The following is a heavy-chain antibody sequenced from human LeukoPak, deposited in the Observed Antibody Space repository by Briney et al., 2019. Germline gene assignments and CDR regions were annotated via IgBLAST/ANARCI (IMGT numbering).Heavy chain of an antibody. V-gene: IGHV1-2*02. CDR3: ARGAPSWLRFGFGWFDP. CDR1: GYTFTGYY. Sequence: ASVKVSCKASGYTFTGYYMHWVRQAPGQGLEWMGWINPNSGGTNYAQKFQGRVTMTRDTSISTAYMELSRLRSDDTAVYYCARGAPSWLRFGFGWFDPWGQGALVTVSS. CDR2: INPNSGGT. D-gene: IGHD5-12*01. J-gene: IGHJ5*02.